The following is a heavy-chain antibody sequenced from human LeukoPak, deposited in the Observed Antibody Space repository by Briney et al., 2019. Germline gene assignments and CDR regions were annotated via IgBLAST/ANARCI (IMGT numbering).Heavy chain of an antibody. Sequence: PGGSLRLSCAASGFTFSSYAMHWVRQAPGKGLEWVAVISYDGSNKYYADSVEGRFTISRDNSKNTLYLQMNSLRAEDTAVYYCARDHCSSTSCVYTFGDYWGQGTLVTVSS. J-gene: IGHJ4*02. CDR2: ISYDGSNK. CDR1: GFTFSSYA. CDR3: ARDHCSSTSCVYTFGDY. V-gene: IGHV3-30-3*01. D-gene: IGHD2-2*01.